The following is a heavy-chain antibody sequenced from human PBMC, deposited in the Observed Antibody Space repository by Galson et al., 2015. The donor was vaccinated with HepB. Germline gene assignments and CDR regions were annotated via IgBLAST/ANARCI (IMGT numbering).Heavy chain of an antibody. Sequence: SLRLSCAASGFSFSDYYLDWVRQAPGKGLEWVAYISGTGNSIEYAGSVKGRFTISRDNAKNSLYLQMTSLRVEDTAIYYCARDVVSRDCGADCSDFDHWGQGTLVTVSS. D-gene: IGHD2-21*01. CDR2: ISGTGNSI. J-gene: IGHJ4*02. CDR1: GFSFSDYY. V-gene: IGHV3-11*01. CDR3: ARDVVSRDCGADCSDFDH.